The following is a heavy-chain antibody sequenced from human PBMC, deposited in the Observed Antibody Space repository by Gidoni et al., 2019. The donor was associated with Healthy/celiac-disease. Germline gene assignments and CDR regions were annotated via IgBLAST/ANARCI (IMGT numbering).Heavy chain of an antibody. V-gene: IGHV4-34*01. J-gene: IGHJ4*02. CDR1: GGSFSGYY. D-gene: IGHD6-6*01. CDR2: INHSGST. Sequence: QVQLQQWGAGLLKPSETLSLTCAVYGGSFSGYYWSWIRQPPGKGLEWIGEINHSGSTNYNPSLKSRVTISVDTSKNQFSLKLSSVTAADTAVYYCARGGNASYSSSSGSIDYWGQGTLVTVSS. CDR3: ARGGNASYSSSSGSIDY.